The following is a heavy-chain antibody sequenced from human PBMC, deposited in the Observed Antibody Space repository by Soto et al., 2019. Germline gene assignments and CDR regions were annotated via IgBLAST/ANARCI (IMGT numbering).Heavy chain of an antibody. CDR3: ARQQWLAQFDY. J-gene: IGHJ4*02. D-gene: IGHD6-19*01. CDR2: IYYSGST. Sequence: SETLSLTCTVSGGSISSYYWSWIRQPPGKGLEWIGYIYYSGSTNYNPSLKSRVTISVDTSKNQFSLKLSSVTAADTAVYYCARQQWLAQFDYWGQGTLVTVSS. CDR1: GGSISSYY. V-gene: IGHV4-59*01.